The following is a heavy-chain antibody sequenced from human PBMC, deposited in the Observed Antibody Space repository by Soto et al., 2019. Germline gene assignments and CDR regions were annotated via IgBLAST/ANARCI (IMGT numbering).Heavy chain of an antibody. CDR2: INHSGST. CDR1: GGSFSGYY. V-gene: IGHV4-34*01. D-gene: IGHD5-18*01. Sequence: QVQLQQWGAGLLKPSETLSLTCAVYGGSFSGYYWSWIRQPPGKGLEWIGEINHSGSTNYNPSLKRRVTISVDTSKNQFSLKLSSVTAADTAVYYCARRGDTAMATSYYYYYYMDVWGKGTTVTVSS. CDR3: ARRGDTAMATSYYYYYYMDV. J-gene: IGHJ6*03.